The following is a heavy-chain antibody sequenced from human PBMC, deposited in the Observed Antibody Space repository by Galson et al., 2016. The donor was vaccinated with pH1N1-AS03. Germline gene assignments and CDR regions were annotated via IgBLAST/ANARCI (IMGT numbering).Heavy chain of an antibody. CDR2: ADGVGAYT. V-gene: IGHV3-23*01. CDR1: GFNFINYA. CDR3: AKDRLRSGGM. D-gene: IGHD2-15*01. J-gene: IGHJ4*02. Sequence: SLRLSCAASGFNFINYAMTWVRQTPGKGLEWVSSADGVGAYTFYADSVRGRFTISRDNSKKTVYLQMNNLKAEDTAIYYCAKDRLRSGGMWGQGTLVTVSS.